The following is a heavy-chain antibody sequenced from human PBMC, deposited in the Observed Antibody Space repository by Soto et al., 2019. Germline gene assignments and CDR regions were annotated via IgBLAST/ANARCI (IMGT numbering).Heavy chain of an antibody. Sequence: GASVEVSCKASGYTLTIYYMHWVRQAPGQGLEWMGIINPSGGSTSYAQKFQGRVTMTRDTSTSTVYMELSSLRSEDTAVYYCAREAAAGTLDYWGQGTLVTVSS. CDR3: AREAAAGTLDY. J-gene: IGHJ4*02. D-gene: IGHD6-13*01. CDR2: INPSGGST. CDR1: GYTLTIYY. V-gene: IGHV1-46*01.